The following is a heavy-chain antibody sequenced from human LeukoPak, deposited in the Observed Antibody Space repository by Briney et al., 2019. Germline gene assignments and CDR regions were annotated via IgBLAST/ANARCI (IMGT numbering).Heavy chain of an antibody. CDR3: ARAVLGVWFGEPLGGPTEY. Sequence: ASVTVSCKASGYTFTGYYIHWVRQAPGQGLEWMGWINPNSGGTYYAQSFQDRVTMTRDTSISTAYMELSRLRSDDTAVYYCARAVLGVWFGEPLGGPTEYWGQGTLVTVSS. D-gene: IGHD3-10*01. CDR2: INPNSGGT. CDR1: GYTFTGYY. V-gene: IGHV1-2*02. J-gene: IGHJ4*02.